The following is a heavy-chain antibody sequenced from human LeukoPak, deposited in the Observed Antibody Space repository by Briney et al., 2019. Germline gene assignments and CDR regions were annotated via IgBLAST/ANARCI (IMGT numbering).Heavy chain of an antibody. V-gene: IGHV4-39*07. CDR1: GGSISSSSYY. Sequence: SETLSLTCTVSGGSISSSSYYWGWIRQPPGKGLEWIGTIYCTGSTYYNASLKSRVTISVDTSKNQFSLKLSSVTAADTAVYYCARVPTGYSYGFSFFDYWGQGTLVTVSS. J-gene: IGHJ4*02. D-gene: IGHD5-18*01. CDR3: ARVPTGYSYGFSFFDY. CDR2: IYCTGST.